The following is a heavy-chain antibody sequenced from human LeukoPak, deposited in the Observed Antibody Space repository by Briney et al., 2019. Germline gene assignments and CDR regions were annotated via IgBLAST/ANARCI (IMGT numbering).Heavy chain of an antibody. CDR3: ARVHGGWFDP. V-gene: IGHV4-59*01. CDR2: IYYSGST. J-gene: IGHJ5*02. CDR1: GGSISSYY. Sequence: SETLSLTCTVSGGSISSYYWSWIRQPPGKGLEWIGYIYYSGSTNYNPSLKSRVTIPVDTSKNQFSLKLSSVTAADTAVYYCARVHGGWFDPWGQGTLVTVSS. D-gene: IGHD3-3*01.